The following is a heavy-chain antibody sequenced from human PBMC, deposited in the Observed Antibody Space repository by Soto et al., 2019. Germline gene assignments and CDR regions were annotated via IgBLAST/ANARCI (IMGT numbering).Heavy chain of an antibody. J-gene: IGHJ4*02. Sequence: GSLKISCKGSGYSFTSYWISWVRQMPGKGLEWMGRIDPSDSYTNYSPSFQGHVTISADKSISTAYLQWSSLKASDTAMYYCARHRSYGSGSYQFDYWGQGTLVTVSS. CDR3: ARHRSYGSGSYQFDY. CDR1: GYSFTSYW. D-gene: IGHD3-10*01. V-gene: IGHV5-10-1*01. CDR2: IDPSDSYT.